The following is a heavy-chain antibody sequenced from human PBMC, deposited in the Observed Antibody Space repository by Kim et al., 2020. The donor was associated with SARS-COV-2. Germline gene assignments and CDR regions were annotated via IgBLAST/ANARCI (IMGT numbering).Heavy chain of an antibody. D-gene: IGHD2-8*01. CDR2: IYHSGST. Sequence: SETLSLTCAVSGGSISSSNWWSWVRQPPGKGLEWIGEIYHSGSTNYNPSLKSRVTISVDKSKNQFSLKLSSVTAADTAVYYCARLGVGPPLTLNYYYYYGMDVWGQGTTVTVSS. V-gene: IGHV4-4*02. CDR1: GGSISSSNW. J-gene: IGHJ6*02. CDR3: ARLGVGPPLTLNYYYYYGMDV.